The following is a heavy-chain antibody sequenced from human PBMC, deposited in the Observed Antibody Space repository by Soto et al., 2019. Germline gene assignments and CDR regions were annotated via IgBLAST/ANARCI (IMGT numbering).Heavy chain of an antibody. Sequence: ASVKVSCKASGFTFSNYGLNWVRQAPGQGLEWMGWVSANNGHTNYAQSLQGRGSMTTDTSTSTAYMELRVLTFDDTALYYCARDIESVTAKHFFYYYSMDVWGQVTTVTFSS. D-gene: IGHD2-8*01. CDR1: GFTFSNYG. V-gene: IGHV1-18*01. CDR3: ARDIESVTAKHFFYYYSMDV. J-gene: IGHJ6*02. CDR2: VSANNGHT.